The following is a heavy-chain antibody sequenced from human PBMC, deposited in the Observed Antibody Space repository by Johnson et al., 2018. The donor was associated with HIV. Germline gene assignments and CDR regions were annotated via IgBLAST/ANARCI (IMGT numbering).Heavy chain of an antibody. CDR2: ISWNSGSI. Sequence: LLVESGGGVVQPGRSLRLSCAASGFTFGSYGMHWVRQAPGKGLEWVSGISWNSGSIGYADSVKGRFTISRDNAKNSLYLQMNSLRAEDTAVYYCARELALYSSGYGGDAFDIWGQGTMVTVSS. CDR1: GFTFGSYG. J-gene: IGHJ3*02. CDR3: ARELALYSSGYGGDAFDI. D-gene: IGHD6-19*01. V-gene: IGHV3-9*01.